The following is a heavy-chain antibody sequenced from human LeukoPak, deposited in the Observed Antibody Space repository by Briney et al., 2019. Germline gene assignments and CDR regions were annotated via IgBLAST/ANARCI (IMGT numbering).Heavy chain of an antibody. D-gene: IGHD6-19*01. V-gene: IGHV1-69*13. CDR2: IIPIFGTA. Sequence: ASVKVSCKASGGTFSSYAISWVRQAPGQGLEWMGGIIPIFGTANYAQKFQGRVTITADESTSTAYMELSSLRSEDTAVYYCARVREALAVAGTNAFDIWGQGTMVTVSS. J-gene: IGHJ3*02. CDR1: GGTFSSYA. CDR3: ARVREALAVAGTNAFDI.